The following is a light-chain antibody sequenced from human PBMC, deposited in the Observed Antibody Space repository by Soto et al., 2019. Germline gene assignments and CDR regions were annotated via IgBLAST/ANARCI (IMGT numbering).Light chain of an antibody. J-gene: IGLJ1*01. CDR1: SSDVGGYNY. Sequence: QSVLTQPASVSGSPGQSITISCTGTSSDVGGYNYVSWYQQHPGKAPKLMIYDVSNRPSGVSNRFCGSKSGNTASLTISGLQAEDEADYYCSSYTSSSTYVFGTGTKLTVL. CDR2: DVS. V-gene: IGLV2-14*01. CDR3: SSYTSSSTYV.